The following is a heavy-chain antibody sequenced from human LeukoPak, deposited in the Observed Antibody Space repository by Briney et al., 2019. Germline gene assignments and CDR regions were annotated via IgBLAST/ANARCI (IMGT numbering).Heavy chain of an antibody. D-gene: IGHD4/OR15-4a*01. CDR3: ARRAGAYSHPYDY. CDR1: GFTVSSNS. Sequence: GGSLRLSCTVSGFTVSSNSTSWVRQAPGKGLEWVSFIYSDNTHYSDSVKGRFTISRDNSKNTLYLQMNSLRAEDTAVYYCARRAGAYSHPYDYWGQGTLVTVS. V-gene: IGHV3-53*01. J-gene: IGHJ4*02. CDR2: IYSDNT.